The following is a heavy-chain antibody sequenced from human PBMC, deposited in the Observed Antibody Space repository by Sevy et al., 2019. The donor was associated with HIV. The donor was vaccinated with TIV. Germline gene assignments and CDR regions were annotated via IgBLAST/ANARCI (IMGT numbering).Heavy chain of an antibody. CDR3: AKGGFTMVRGVFDY. J-gene: IGHJ4*02. V-gene: IGHV3-23*01. CDR1: GFSFSSYA. D-gene: IGHD3-10*01. CDR2: ISGSGGST. Sequence: GGSLRLSCAASGFSFSSYAMSWVRQTPGKGLEWVSAISGSGGSTYYADSVKVRFTISRDNSKNTLYLQMNSLRAEDTAVYYCAKGGFTMVRGVFDYWGQGTLVTVSS.